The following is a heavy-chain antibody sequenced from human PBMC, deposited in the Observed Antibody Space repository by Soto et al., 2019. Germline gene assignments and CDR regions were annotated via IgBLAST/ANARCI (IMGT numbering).Heavy chain of an antibody. CDR1: GDTFSFYT. V-gene: IGHV1-69*02. J-gene: IGHJ4*02. D-gene: IGHD3-10*01. CDR2: INPIVSMS. CDR3: AASYGSGYRACDY. Sequence: QVQLVQSGTEVKKPGSSVKVSCKASGDTFSFYTINWVRQAPGLGLEWVGRINPIVSMSNYAQKFQGRVSRTADKSTSTAYRELRSLRSDDTARYVCAASYGSGYRACDYWGQGALVSVSS.